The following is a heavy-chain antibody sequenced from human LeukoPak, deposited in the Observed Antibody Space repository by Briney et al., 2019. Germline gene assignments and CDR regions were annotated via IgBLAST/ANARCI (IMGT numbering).Heavy chain of an antibody. D-gene: IGHD3-22*01. J-gene: IGHJ4*02. CDR2: ISYDGSNK. CDR3: AKSRTTVIVVAIDY. Sequence: GGSLRLSCAASGFTFSTYGMHWVRQAPGKGLEWVAVISYDGSNKYYADSVKGRFTVSRDNSKNTLYLQMNSLRTEDTAVYYCAKSRTTVIVVAIDYWGQGTLVTVSS. V-gene: IGHV3-30*18. CDR1: GFTFSTYG.